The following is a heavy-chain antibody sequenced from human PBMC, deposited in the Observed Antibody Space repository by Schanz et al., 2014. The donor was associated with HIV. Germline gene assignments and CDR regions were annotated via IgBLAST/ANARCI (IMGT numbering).Heavy chain of an antibody. Sequence: VQLVESGGGLVKPGGSLRLSCAASGFTFSNYAMSWVRQAPGEGLEWVSGISDTGVRTNYADSVKGRLTISRDNSENTLYLQMNSLIADDTAVYYCAKSRGDSWPYGMDVWGQGTTVTVSS. J-gene: IGHJ6*02. V-gene: IGHV3-23*04. D-gene: IGHD4-17*01. CDR2: ISDTGVRT. CDR1: GFTFSNYA. CDR3: AKSRGDSWPYGMDV.